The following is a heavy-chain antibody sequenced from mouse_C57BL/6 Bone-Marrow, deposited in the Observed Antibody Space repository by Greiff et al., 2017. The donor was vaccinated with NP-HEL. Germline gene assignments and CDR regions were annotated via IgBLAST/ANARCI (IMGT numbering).Heavy chain of an antibody. D-gene: IGHD2-3*01. CDR3: ARKSPDCYEGYFDV. J-gene: IGHJ1*03. CDR2: IYPRDGST. V-gene: IGHV1-85*01. CDR1: GYTFTGYD. Sequence: QVQLKQSGPELVKPGASVKLSCKPSGYTFTGYDRNGVKRRPGQGLEGIGWIYPRDGSTKYNEKFKGKATLTVDTASSTAYMELRSLTSEDSAVYFCARKSPDCYEGYFDVWGTGTTVTVSS.